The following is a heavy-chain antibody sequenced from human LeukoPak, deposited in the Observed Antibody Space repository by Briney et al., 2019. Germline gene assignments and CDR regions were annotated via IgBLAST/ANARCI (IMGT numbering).Heavy chain of an antibody. D-gene: IGHD2/OR15-2a*01. Sequence: TGGSLRLSCAASGFTFSSYSMNWVRQAPGKGLEWVSYISSSNSTIYYADSVRGRFTISRDNGKNSLYLQMNSLRDEDTAVYYCARTSMRAFDIWGQGTMVTVSS. CDR2: ISSSNSTI. CDR3: ARTSMRAFDI. J-gene: IGHJ3*02. CDR1: GFTFSSYS. V-gene: IGHV3-48*02.